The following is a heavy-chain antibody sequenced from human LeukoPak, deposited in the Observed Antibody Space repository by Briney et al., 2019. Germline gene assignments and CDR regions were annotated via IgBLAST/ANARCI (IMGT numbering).Heavy chain of an antibody. CDR2: IYYTGRT. CDR3: ARVWDREVKYFDY. V-gene: IGHV4-61*01. Sequence: SETLSLTCTVSGGSVSSGSYSWTWIRQPSGKGLECIGYIYYTGRTSYNPSLQSRVAMSVDTSKNQFSLKLSSVTAADTAVYYCARVWDREVKYFDYWGQGTLVTVSS. J-gene: IGHJ4*02. D-gene: IGHD1-26*01. CDR1: GGSVSSGSYS.